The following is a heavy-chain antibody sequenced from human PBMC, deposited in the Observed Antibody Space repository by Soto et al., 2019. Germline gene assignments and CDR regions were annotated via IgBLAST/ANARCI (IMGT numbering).Heavy chain of an antibody. V-gene: IGHV4-59*01. CDR3: ARDANWYGDYYGMDV. D-gene: IGHD1-1*01. CDR2: IYYIGST. J-gene: IGHJ6*02. CDR1: GGAMSSYY. Sequence: SETLSLTCSVSGGAMSSYYWTWIRQPPGKGLEWIGYIYYIGSTKYNPSLKSRVTISVDTSKNQFSLRLSSVTTADTAVYYCARDANWYGDYYGMDVWGQGTTVTV.